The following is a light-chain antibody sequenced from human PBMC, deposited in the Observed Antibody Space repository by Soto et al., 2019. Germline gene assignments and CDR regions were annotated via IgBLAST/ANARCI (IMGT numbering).Light chain of an antibody. CDR3: QHYNSYSEA. CDR2: KAS. V-gene: IGKV1-5*03. CDR1: QTISSL. Sequence: DIQMTQSPSTLSGSVGDRVTXXXXASQTISSLLAWYQQKPGKAPKLLIYKASTLKSGVPSRFSGSGSGTEFTLTISSLQPDDFATYYCQHYNSYSEAFGQGTKVDIK. J-gene: IGKJ1*01.